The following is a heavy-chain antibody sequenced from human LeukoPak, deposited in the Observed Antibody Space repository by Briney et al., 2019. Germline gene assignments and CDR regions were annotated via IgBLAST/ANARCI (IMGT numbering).Heavy chain of an antibody. Sequence: SETLSLTCTVSGDSISNYYWSWIRQPPGKGLEWIGYIYYSGSTKYNPSLKSRVSISVDTSKKQFSLKVNSVTAADTAVYYCARVGQAAFDIWGQGTMVTVSS. V-gene: IGHV4-59*01. J-gene: IGHJ3*02. CDR2: IYYSGST. CDR3: ARVGQAAFDI. D-gene: IGHD3-16*01. CDR1: GDSISNYY.